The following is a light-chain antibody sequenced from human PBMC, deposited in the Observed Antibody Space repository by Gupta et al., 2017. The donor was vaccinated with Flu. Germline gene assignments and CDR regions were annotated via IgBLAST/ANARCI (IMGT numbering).Light chain of an antibody. CDR2: EVN. V-gene: IGLV2-8*01. CDR3: CSYGHSRI. CDR1: SSDIGTDNF. J-gene: IGLJ2*01. Sequence: GNSSDIGTDNFVPRYPQHPGKAPNHIIYEVNKRPSGVPDRFTSSKSGNTASLTVSGLQADDEAEYFCCSYGHSRIFGGGTKLTVL.